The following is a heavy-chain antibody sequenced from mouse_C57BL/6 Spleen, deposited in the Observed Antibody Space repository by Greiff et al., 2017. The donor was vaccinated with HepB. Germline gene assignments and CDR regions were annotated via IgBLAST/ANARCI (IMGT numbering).Heavy chain of an antibody. D-gene: IGHD1-1*01. Sequence: EVQLVESGGGLVKPGGSLKLSCAASGMHWVRQAPEKGLEWVAYISSGSSTIYYADTVKGRFTISRDNAKNTLFLQMTSLRSEDTAMYYCARTPITTVVATDYFDYWGQGTTLTVSS. V-gene: IGHV5-17*01. CDR1: G. CDR2: ISSGSSTI. J-gene: IGHJ2*01. CDR3: ARTPITTVVATDYFDY.